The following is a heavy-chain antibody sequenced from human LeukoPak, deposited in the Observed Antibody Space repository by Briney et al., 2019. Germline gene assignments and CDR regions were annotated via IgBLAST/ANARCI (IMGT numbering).Heavy chain of an antibody. CDR3: ARESRSYGRSGFDY. CDR2: IYYSGST. V-gene: IGHV4-59*01. J-gene: IGHJ4*02. CDR1: GGSISSYY. D-gene: IGHD3-3*01. Sequence: SETLSLTCTVSGGSISSYYWSWIRRPPGKGLEWIGYIYYSGSTNYNPSLKSRVTISVDTSKNQFSLKLSSVTAADTAVYYCARESRSYGRSGFDYWGQGTLVTVSS.